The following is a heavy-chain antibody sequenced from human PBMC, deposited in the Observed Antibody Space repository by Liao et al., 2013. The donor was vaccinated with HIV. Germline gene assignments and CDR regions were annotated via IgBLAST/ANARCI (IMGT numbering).Heavy chain of an antibody. CDR3: ARELIAAAGYFDY. D-gene: IGHD6-13*01. J-gene: IGHJ4*02. Sequence: QVQLQESTPGRVKPSETLLLTCTVSGGSISSYQWNWIRQPAGKGLEWIGRIYTSGSTNYNPSLKSRVTMSVDTSKNQFSLKLSSVTAADTAVYYCARELIAAAGYFDYWGQGTLVTVSS. CDR2: IYTSGST. CDR1: GGSISSYQ. V-gene: IGHV4-4*07.